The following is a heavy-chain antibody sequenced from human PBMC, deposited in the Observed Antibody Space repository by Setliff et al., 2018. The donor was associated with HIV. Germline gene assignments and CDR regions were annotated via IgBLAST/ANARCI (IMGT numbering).Heavy chain of an antibody. CDR3: ARVSSVIELQGGDYFDS. Sequence: SETLSLTCTVSGDSISSSRSFWGWIRQSQGKGLEWIGSINFSGSVFYNPYLTSRVIISIDTSRNQFSLKFSSVTGADTAVYYCARVSSVIELQGGDYFDSWGQGLLVTVSS. J-gene: IGHJ4*02. D-gene: IGHD1-7*01. CDR2: INFSGSV. V-gene: IGHV4-39*07. CDR1: GDSISSSRSF.